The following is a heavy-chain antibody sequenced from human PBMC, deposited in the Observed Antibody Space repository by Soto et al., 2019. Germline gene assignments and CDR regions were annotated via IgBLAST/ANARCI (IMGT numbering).Heavy chain of an antibody. D-gene: IGHD2-8*01. CDR2: ISYDGSNK. J-gene: IGHJ4*02. CDR1: GFTFSSYG. V-gene: IGHV3-30*03. CDR3: ARMGLGVYAY. Sequence: QVQLVESGGGVVQPGRSLRLSCAASGFTFSSYGMHWVRQAPGKGLEWVAVISYDGSNKDYADSVKCRFTISRDNSKYTLYLQMTSLRAEDTAVYYCARMGLGVYAYWGRGTLVTVGS.